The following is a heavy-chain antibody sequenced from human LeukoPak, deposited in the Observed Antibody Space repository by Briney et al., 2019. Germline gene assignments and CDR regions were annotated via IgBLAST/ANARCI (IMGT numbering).Heavy chain of an antibody. CDR3: ARRYSGSYYDFDY. D-gene: IGHD1-26*01. V-gene: IGHV3-74*01. CDR1: GFTFSSYW. Sequence: PGGSLRLSCAASGFTFSSYWMHWVRQAPGKGLVRVSRINSDGSSTSYADSVKGRFTISRDNAKNTLYLQMNSLRAEDTAVYYCARRYSGSYYDFDYWGQGTLVTVSS. CDR2: INSDGSST. J-gene: IGHJ4*02.